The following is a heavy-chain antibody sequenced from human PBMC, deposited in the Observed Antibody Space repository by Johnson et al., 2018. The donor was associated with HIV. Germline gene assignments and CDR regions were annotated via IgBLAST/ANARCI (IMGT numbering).Heavy chain of an antibody. CDR1: GFTFSSHA. V-gene: IGHV3-30*04. CDR2: ISTDGSNK. CDR3: AREGEGYSSSWYDAFDI. Sequence: VQLVESGGGVVQPGRSLRLSCAASGFTFSSHAMHWVRQAPGKGLEWVTFISTDGSNKYYADSVRGRFTISRDNSKNTLYLQMNSLRAEDTAVYYCAREGEGYSSSWYDAFDIWGQGTMVTVSS. J-gene: IGHJ3*02. D-gene: IGHD6-13*01.